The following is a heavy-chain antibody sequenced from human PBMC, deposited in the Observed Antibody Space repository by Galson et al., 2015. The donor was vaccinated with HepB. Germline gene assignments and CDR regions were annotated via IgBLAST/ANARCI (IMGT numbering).Heavy chain of an antibody. CDR3: ARAPNLSPTPAYYYYYLDV. CDR2: IFSNGEK. J-gene: IGHJ6*03. V-gene: IGHV2-26*01. Sequence: PALVKPTQTLTLTCTVSGFSLTDFRLGVSWIRQPPGKAPEWLAHIFSNGEKSYRTSLQSRLTISKDTSRSQVVLTMTNMDPVDTATYFCARAPNLSPTPAYYYYYLDVWGKGTTVTVSS. CDR1: GFSLTDFRLG.